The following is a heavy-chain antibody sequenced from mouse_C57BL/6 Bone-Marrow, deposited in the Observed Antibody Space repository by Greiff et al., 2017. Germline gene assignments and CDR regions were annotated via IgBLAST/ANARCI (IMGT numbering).Heavy chain of an antibody. CDR1: GYTFTSYW. CDR2: IDPSDSYT. V-gene: IGHV1-50*01. CDR3: AREGWLLQRFAD. Sequence: QVQLQQSGAELVKPGASVKLSCKASGYTFTSYWMQWVKQRPGQGLEWIGEIDPSDSYTNYNQKFKGKATLTVDTSSSTAYMQLSSLTSEDSAVYYCAREGWLLQRFADWGKGTLVTVSA. D-gene: IGHD2-3*01. J-gene: IGHJ3*01.